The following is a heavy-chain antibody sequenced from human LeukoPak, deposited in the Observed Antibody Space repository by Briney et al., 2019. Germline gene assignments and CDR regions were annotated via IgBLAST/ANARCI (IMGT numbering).Heavy chain of an antibody. CDR1: GYTFTSYD. CDR3: ARYYDSSNYDHDF. CDR2: MNPNSGNT. J-gene: IGHJ4*02. D-gene: IGHD3-22*01. Sequence: ASVKVSCKASGYTFTSYDINWVRQATGQGLEWMGWMNPNSGNTGYAQKFQGRVTMTTDTSTSTAYMQLRSLRSDDTAVYYCARYYDSSNYDHDFWGQGTLVTVSS. V-gene: IGHV1-8*01.